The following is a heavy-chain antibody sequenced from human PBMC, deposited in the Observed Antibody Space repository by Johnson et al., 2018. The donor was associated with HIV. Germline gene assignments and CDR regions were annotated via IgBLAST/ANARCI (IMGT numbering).Heavy chain of an antibody. CDR1: GFTFSSYA. V-gene: IGHV3-30-3*01. J-gene: IGHJ3*02. CDR3: ARERRAGVKGAFDI. CDR2: ISYDGSNK. D-gene: IGHD2-21*01. Sequence: AASGFTFSSYAMHWVRQAPGKGLEWVAVISYDGSNKYYADSVKGRFTISRDNSKNTLYLQMNSLRAEDTAVYYCARERRAGVKGAFDIWGQGTMVTVSS.